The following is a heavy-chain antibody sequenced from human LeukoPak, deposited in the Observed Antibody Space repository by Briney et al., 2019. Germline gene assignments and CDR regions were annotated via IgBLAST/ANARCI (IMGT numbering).Heavy chain of an antibody. Sequence: GGSLGLSCAASGFTFSSYAMHWVRQAPGKGLEWVAVISYDGSSKYYADSVKGRFTISRDNSKNTLYLQMNSLRAEDAAVYYCARDKNGDYRDWGQGTLVTVSS. CDR3: ARDKNGDYRD. CDR2: ISYDGSSK. CDR1: GFTFSSYA. V-gene: IGHV3-30-3*01. D-gene: IGHD4-17*01. J-gene: IGHJ4*02.